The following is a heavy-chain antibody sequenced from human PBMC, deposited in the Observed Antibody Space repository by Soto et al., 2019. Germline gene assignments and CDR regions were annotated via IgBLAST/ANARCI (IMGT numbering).Heavy chain of an antibody. D-gene: IGHD6-19*01. J-gene: IGHJ4*02. V-gene: IGHV1-8*01. CDR1: GYTFTSYD. Sequence: ASVKVSCKASGYTFTSYDINWVRQATGQGLEWMGWMNANSGNTGYAQKFQGRVTMTRDTSMSTAYMELRSLRSDDTAVYYCARDPEAVAGTALGYWGQGTLVTVS. CDR3: ARDPEAVAGTALGY. CDR2: MNANSGNT.